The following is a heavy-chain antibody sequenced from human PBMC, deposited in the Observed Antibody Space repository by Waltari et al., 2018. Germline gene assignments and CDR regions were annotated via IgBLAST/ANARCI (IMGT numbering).Heavy chain of an antibody. CDR1: GGSFSGYY. J-gene: IGHJ6*02. CDR2: INHSGST. V-gene: IGHV4-34*01. CDR3: ARWADYYDSSGYFYYYYYGMDV. D-gene: IGHD3-22*01. Sequence: QVQLQQWGAGLLKPSETLSLTCAVYGGSFSGYYWSWIRHPPGTGLEGIGEINHSGSTNYNPSLKSRVTISVDTSKNQFSLKLSSVTAADTAVYYCARWADYYDSSGYFYYYYYGMDVWGQGTTVTVSS.